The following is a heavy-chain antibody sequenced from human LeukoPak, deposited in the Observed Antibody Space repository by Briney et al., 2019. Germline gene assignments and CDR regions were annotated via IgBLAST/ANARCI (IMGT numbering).Heavy chain of an antibody. V-gene: IGHV3-74*01. CDR3: ARALGYSSGWYEGWFDP. Sequence: GGSLRLSCAASGFTFNNYWMHWVRQAPGKGLVWVSRINSDGSYTSYADSVKGRFTISRDNAKNTLYLQMNSLRAEDTALYYCARALGYSSGWYEGWFDPWGQGTLVTVSS. CDR2: INSDGSYT. D-gene: IGHD6-19*01. J-gene: IGHJ5*02. CDR1: GFTFNNYW.